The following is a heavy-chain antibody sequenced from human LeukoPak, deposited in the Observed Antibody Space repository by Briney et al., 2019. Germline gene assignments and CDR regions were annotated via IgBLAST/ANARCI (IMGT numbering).Heavy chain of an antibody. CDR3: AIGSDTVPGPAAIRGSNWFDP. CDR1: GDTFSKYP. J-gene: IGHJ5*02. Sequence: SVKVSCKASGDTFSKYPISWVRQAPGQGLEWMGGSVPIFGGPNYAQKFQGRVTITVDESASTAYMELSSLTYEDTALYYRAIGSDTVPGPAAIRGSNWFDPWGQGTLVTVSS. CDR2: SVPIFGGP. D-gene: IGHD2-2*02. V-gene: IGHV1-69*13.